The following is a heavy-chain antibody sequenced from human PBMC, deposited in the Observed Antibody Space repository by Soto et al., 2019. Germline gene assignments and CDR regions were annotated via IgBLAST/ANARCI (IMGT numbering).Heavy chain of an antibody. D-gene: IGHD3-9*01. CDR3: ARQPRILTGYFGHFDY. CDR2: IYYSGST. CDR1: GGSISSSSYY. Sequence: QLQLQESGPGLVKPSETLSLTCTVSGGSISSSSYYWGWIRQPPGKGLEWIGSIYYSGSTYYNPSPKSRVTISVDTSKNQFSRKLSSVTAADTAVYYCARQPRILTGYFGHFDYWGQGTLVTVSS. J-gene: IGHJ4*02. V-gene: IGHV4-39*01.